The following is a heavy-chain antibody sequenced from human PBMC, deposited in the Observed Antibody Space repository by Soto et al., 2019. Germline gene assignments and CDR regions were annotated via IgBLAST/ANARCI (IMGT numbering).Heavy chain of an antibody. CDR1: GGTFSTYA. CDR2: IIPMFGTA. J-gene: IGHJ4*02. Sequence: QVQLVQSGAEVKKPESSVKVSCKAPGGTFSTYAISWVRQAPGQGLEWMGGIIPMFGTANYAQRFQDRVTITADESTNTVYMELSSLRSKDTPVYFCASGIQLWLRRINNGYSGWGQGTLVTVSS. D-gene: IGHD5-18*01. CDR3: ASGIQLWLRRINNGYSG. V-gene: IGHV1-69*12.